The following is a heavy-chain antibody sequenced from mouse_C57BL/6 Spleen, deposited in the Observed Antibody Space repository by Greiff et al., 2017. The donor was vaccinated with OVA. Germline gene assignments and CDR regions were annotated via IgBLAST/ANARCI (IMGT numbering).Heavy chain of an antibody. CDR2: IDPSDSET. CDR3: ARYGDDKGFDY. Sequence: QVQLQQPGAELVRPGSSVKLSCKASGYTFTSYWMHWVKQRPIQGLEWIGNIDPSDSETHYNQKFKDKATLTVDKSSSTAYMQLSSLTSEDSAVYYCARYGDDKGFDYWGQGTTLTVSS. D-gene: IGHD2-2*01. V-gene: IGHV1-52*01. J-gene: IGHJ2*01. CDR1: GYTFTSYW.